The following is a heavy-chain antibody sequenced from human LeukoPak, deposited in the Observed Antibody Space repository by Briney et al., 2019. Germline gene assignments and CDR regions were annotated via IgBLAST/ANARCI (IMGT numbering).Heavy chain of an antibody. CDR3: AKVLYNWNDHPDDY. D-gene: IGHD1-1*01. CDR1: GYTFTSYG. CDR2: ISTYNGNT. Sequence: ASVKVSCKASGYTFTSYGVSWVRQAPGQGLEWVGWISTYNGNTNYAQKFQGRVTMTTDTSTNTAYMELRSLRSDDTAVYYCAKVLYNWNDHPDDYWGQGTLVTVSS. V-gene: IGHV1-18*01. J-gene: IGHJ4*02.